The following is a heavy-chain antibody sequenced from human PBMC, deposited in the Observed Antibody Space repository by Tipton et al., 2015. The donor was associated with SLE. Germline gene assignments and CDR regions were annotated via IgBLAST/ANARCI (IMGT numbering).Heavy chain of an antibody. J-gene: IGHJ4*02. CDR3: AKDKRIGYYYDSSGYYEVAY. CDR2: ISSSGSTI. D-gene: IGHD3-22*01. CDR1: GFTFSDYY. Sequence: SLRLSCAASGFTFSDYYMSWIRQAPGKGLEWVSYISSSGSTIYYADSVKGRFTISRDNAKNTLYLQMNSLRAEDTAVYYCAKDKRIGYYYDSSGYYEVAYWGQGTLVTVSS. V-gene: IGHV3-11*01.